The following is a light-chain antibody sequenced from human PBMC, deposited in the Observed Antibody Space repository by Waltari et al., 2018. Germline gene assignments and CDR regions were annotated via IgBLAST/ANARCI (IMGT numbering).Light chain of an antibody. CDR1: QSVGTW. Sequence: DIQMTQSPSTLSASVGDRVTISCRASQSVGTWLARYQQKPGKDPKLLIYMASSLESGVPSRFSGSGSGTEFTLTISSLQPDDFATYSCQQYSSFSTFGQGTKVDI. CDR2: MAS. J-gene: IGKJ2*01. V-gene: IGKV1-5*03. CDR3: QQYSSFST.